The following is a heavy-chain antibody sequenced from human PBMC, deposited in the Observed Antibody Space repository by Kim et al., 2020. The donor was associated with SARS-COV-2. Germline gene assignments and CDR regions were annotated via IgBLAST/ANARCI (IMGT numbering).Heavy chain of an antibody. Sequence: YKDYAVSVKSRITNNPDTSKNQFSLQLNSVTPEDTAVYYCARDSVRHFDYWGQGTLVTVSS. CDR3: ARDSVRHFDY. CDR2: YK. V-gene: IGHV6-1*01. J-gene: IGHJ4*02. D-gene: IGHD6-6*01.